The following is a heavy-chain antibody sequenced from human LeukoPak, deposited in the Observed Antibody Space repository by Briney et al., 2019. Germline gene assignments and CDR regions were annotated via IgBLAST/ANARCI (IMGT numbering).Heavy chain of an antibody. CDR1: GYTFTSYG. J-gene: IGHJ3*02. D-gene: IGHD1-26*01. Sequence: ASVKVSCKASGYTFTSYGISWVRQAPGQGLEWLGWIGTYNGNTHYAQKLQGRVTMTTDTSTTTVYMELSSLRSEDTAVYYCARRGKVGSDAFDIWGQGTMVTVSS. CDR2: IGTYNGNT. CDR3: ARRGKVGSDAFDI. V-gene: IGHV1-18*01.